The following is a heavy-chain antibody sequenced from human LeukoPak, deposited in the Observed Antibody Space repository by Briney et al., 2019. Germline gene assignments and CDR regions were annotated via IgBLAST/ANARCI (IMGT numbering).Heavy chain of an antibody. CDR3: AKESGKFDY. CDR2: ISGDGVST. Sequence: GGSLRLSCVASGFTFSSYTMSWVRQAPGKGLEWVSLISGDGVSTFYADSVKGRFSISRDNSKNSLYLEMNSLRTEDAAMYYCAKESGKFDYWGQGTLVAVSS. J-gene: IGHJ4*02. CDR1: GFTFSSYT. V-gene: IGHV3-43*02.